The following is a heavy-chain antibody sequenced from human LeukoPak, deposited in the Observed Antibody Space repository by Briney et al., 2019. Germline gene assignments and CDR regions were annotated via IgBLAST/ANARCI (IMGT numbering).Heavy chain of an antibody. CDR3: AREITYGSGSYYEDY. CDR1: GYTFTTYG. CDR2: ISAYNGNT. Sequence: ASVKVSCKASGYTFTTYGVTWVRQAPGQGLEWMGWISAYNGNTRYAQKLQGRLTMTTEASTSTAYMELRSLRSDDTAVYYCAREITYGSGSYYEDYWGQGTLVTVSS. V-gene: IGHV1-18*01. J-gene: IGHJ4*02. D-gene: IGHD3-10*01.